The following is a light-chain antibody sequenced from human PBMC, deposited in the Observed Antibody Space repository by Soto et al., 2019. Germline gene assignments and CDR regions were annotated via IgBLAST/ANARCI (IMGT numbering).Light chain of an antibody. J-gene: IGLJ2*01. CDR2: STN. V-gene: IGLV8-61*01. CDR1: SGSVSTSYY. Sequence: VVTQEPSFSVSPGGTVTLTCGLSSGSVSTSYYPSWYQQTPGQAPRTLIYSTNTRSSGVPDRFSGSILGNKAALTITGAQADDESDYYCVLYMGSGMGVFGGGTKLTVL. CDR3: VLYMGSGMGV.